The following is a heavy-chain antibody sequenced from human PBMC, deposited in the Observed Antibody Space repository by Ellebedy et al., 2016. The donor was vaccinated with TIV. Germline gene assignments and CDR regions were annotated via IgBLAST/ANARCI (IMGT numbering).Heavy chain of an antibody. CDR2: ISCDGGYI. CDR3: VKDFRYSGRQAFHH. V-gene: IGHV3-43D*03. D-gene: IGHD5-12*01. Sequence: GESLKISCRASGFTFDDYAMHWVRQAPEKDLESVAFISCDGGYISYADSVRGRFTVSRHNSENSLYLEMTSFRVEDTAFYYCVKDFRYSGRQAFHHWGQGTLVTVSS. J-gene: IGHJ1*01. CDR1: GFTFDDYA.